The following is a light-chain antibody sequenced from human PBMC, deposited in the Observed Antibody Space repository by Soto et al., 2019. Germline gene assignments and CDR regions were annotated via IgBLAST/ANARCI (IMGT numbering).Light chain of an antibody. V-gene: IGLV3-9*01. Sequence: SYELTQPRSVSVALGQTARITCGGNNIGTKSVHWYQQKPGQAPVLVIYRDNNRPPGIPERFSGSNSGNTATLTISRAQAGDEADYSCQVWDSSTVVFGGGTKLTVL. CDR3: QVWDSSTVV. CDR2: RDN. CDR1: NIGTKS. J-gene: IGLJ2*01.